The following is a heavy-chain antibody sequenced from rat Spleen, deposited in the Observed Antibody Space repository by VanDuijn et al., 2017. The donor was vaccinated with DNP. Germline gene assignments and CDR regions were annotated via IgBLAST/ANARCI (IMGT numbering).Heavy chain of an antibody. CDR2: IIYDGSRT. CDR3: ARHDGSTDWFAY. Sequence: EVQLVESGGGLIPPGRSLKVSCEASGLPFRDYNMAWVRQTPETGLEWVANIIYDGSRTHYRDSVKGRFTISRDNTKSTLYLQMDSLRSEDTATYYCARHDGSTDWFAYWGQGTLVTVSS. D-gene: IGHD1-12*02. V-gene: IGHV5S10*01. J-gene: IGHJ3*01. CDR1: GLPFRDYN.